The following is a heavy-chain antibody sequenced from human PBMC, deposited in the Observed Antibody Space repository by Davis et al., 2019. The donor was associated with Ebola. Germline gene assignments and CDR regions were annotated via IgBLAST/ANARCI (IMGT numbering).Heavy chain of an antibody. V-gene: IGHV3-21*01. D-gene: IGHD2/OR15-2a*01. CDR1: GFTFSSYS. CDR2: ISSGSSYI. Sequence: PGGSLRLSCAASGFTFSSYSMNWVRQAPGKGLEWVSCISSGSSYIYYADSVKGRFTLSRDNAKNSLYLQMNSLRAEDTAVYYCARDQGPLSVTYYYYGMDVWGQGTTVTVSS. CDR3: ARDQGPLSVTYYYYGMDV. J-gene: IGHJ6*02.